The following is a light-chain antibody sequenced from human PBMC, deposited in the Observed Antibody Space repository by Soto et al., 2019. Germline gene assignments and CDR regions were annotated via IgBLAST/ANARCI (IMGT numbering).Light chain of an antibody. CDR2: RNN. V-gene: IGLV1-47*01. J-gene: IGLJ3*02. CDR1: SSNIGSNY. CDR3: AAWDDSLSGWV. Sequence: QAVVTQPPSASGTPRQRVTISCSGSSSNIGSNYVYWYQQLPGTAPKLLIYRNNQRPSGVPDRFSGSKSGTSASLAISGLRSEDEADYYCAAWDDSLSGWVFGGGTKLTVL.